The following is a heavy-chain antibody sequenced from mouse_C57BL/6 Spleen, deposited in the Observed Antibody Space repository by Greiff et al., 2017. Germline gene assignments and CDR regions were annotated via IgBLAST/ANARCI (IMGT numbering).Heavy chain of an antibody. J-gene: IGHJ2*01. D-gene: IGHD1-1*01. V-gene: IGHV1-55*01. CDR3: ARKGVIGYYGSSLDY. CDR2: IYPGSGST. CDR1: GYTFTSYW. Sequence: QVQLQQPGAELVKPGASVKMSCKASGYTFTSYWITWVKQRPGQGLEWIGDIYPGSGSTNYNEKFKSKATLTVDTSSSTAYMQLSSLPSEDSAVYYCARKGVIGYYGSSLDYWGQGTTLTVSS.